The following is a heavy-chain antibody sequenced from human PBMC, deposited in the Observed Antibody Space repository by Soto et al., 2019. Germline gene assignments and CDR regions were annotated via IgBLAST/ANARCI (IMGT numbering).Heavy chain of an antibody. CDR1: GGSISSDNCS. CDR2: IYHSGST. V-gene: IGHV4-30-2*01. Sequence: QLQLQESGSGLVKPSQTLSLTCAVSGGSISSDNCSWSWIRQPPGKGLEWIGYIYHSGSTDYNPSLERRASISVAKSRNQFSLKLSSVSAADTAVYFCARVPVTIGYGMDVWGQGTTVTVSS. J-gene: IGHJ6*02. D-gene: IGHD4-17*01. CDR3: ARVPVTIGYGMDV.